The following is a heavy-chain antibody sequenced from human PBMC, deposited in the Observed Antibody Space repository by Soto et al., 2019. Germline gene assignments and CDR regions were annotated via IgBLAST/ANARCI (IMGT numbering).Heavy chain of an antibody. CDR1: GFTLSDHC. CDR3: VRATYFSDSSGYTRCLDY. J-gene: IGHJ4*02. D-gene: IGHD3-22*01. Sequence: GGSLRLSCAGSGFTLSDHCIDWVRQAPGKGLEWVGRSRDKPQGYSTAYAASVKGRFTTSRDESKNSAYLQMNSLKTEDTAVYYCVRATYFSDSSGYTRCLDYWGQGTLVTVSS. V-gene: IGHV3-72*01. CDR2: SRDKPQGYST.